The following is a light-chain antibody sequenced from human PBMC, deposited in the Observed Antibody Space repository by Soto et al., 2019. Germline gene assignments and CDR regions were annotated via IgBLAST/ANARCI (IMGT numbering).Light chain of an antibody. CDR3: QQYNNWLWT. V-gene: IGKV3-15*01. CDR2: GAS. J-gene: IGKJ1*01. Sequence: EIVMTQSPATLSVSPGERATLSYRASQSVSSNVAWYQQKPGQAPRLLIYGASTRATGIPARFSGSGSGTEFTLTISSLQSEDFAVYYCQQYNNWLWTFGQGTKVEIK. CDR1: QSVSSN.